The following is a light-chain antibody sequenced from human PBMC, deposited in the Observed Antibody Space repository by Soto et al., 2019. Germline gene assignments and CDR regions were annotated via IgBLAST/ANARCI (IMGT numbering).Light chain of an antibody. V-gene: IGKV3-11*01. Sequence: TPCPTTLSLSPGARVTLSCRASQSVSNSLAWYQQKPGQPPRLLIYDVSNRATGIPARFSGSGSGTDFTLTITSLEPEDFAVYFCHQRYNWPRVTFGQGTRLEI. J-gene: IGKJ5*01. CDR1: QSVSNS. CDR3: HQRYNWPRVT. CDR2: DVS.